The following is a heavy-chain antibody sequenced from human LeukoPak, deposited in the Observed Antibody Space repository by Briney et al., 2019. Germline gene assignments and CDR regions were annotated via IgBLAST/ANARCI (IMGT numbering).Heavy chain of an antibody. CDR2: IYYSGST. J-gene: IGHJ3*02. Sequence: SQTLSLTCTVSGGSISSGGYYWSWIRQHPGKGLEWIGYIYYSGSTYYNPSLKSRVTISVDTSKNQFSLKLSSVTAADTAVYYCARGSAGDDAFDSWGQGTMVTVSS. V-gene: IGHV4-31*03. D-gene: IGHD6-13*01. CDR3: ARGSAGDDAFDS. CDR1: GGSISSGGYY.